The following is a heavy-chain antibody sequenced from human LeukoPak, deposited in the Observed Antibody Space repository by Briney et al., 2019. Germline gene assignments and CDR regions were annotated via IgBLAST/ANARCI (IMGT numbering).Heavy chain of an antibody. D-gene: IGHD3-10*01. CDR1: GGSISSYY. CDR3: ARGYGSGSYWHEGARYYFDY. CDR2: IYYSGST. V-gene: IGHV4-59*01. Sequence: PSETLSLTCTVSGGSISSYYWSWIRQPPGKGLEWIGYIYYSGSTNYNPSLKSRVTISVDTSKNQFSLKLNSVTAADTAVYYCARGYGSGSYWHEGARYYFDYWGQGTLVTVSS. J-gene: IGHJ4*02.